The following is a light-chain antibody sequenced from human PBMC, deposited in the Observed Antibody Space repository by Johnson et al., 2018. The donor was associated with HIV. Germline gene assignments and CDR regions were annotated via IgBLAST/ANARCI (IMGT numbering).Light chain of an antibody. J-gene: IGLJ1*01. CDR2: DND. CDR3: GTWDRSLNASYV. CDR1: SSNIGNNY. V-gene: IGLV1-51*01. Sequence: QSVLTQPPSVSAAPGQKVSISCSGSSSNIGNNYVSWYQHLPGTAPKLLIYDNDQRPSGIPDRFSASKSGTSATLDITGLQTGDGADSYCGTWDRSLNASYVFGSGTSVTVL.